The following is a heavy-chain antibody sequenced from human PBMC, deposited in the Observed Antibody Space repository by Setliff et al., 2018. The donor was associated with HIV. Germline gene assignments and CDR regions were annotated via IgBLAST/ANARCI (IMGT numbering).Heavy chain of an antibody. CDR2: IKHNGNS. J-gene: IGHJ6*02. CDR3: ARVTYFYYYYMDV. V-gene: IGHV4-34*01. Sequence: PSETLSLTCAVYGGSFSGYYWGWIRHPPGKGLEWIGEIKHNGNSNSNPSLKSRLTLSVDTSKNQFSRKLESVTAADTAVYYCARVTYFYYYYMDVWGQGTTVTVSS. D-gene: IGHD5-18*01. CDR1: GGSFSGYY.